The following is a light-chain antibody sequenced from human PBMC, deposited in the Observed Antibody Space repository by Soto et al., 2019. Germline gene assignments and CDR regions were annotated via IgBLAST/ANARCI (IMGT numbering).Light chain of an antibody. Sequence: DIQMTQSPSTLSASVGDRVTITCRASERLSGWLDWYQQKPGKAPKLLIYKASTLESGVPSRFSGSGSETEFTLTISSLQPDDSATYYCLQYTRLYTFGQGTKLDVK. J-gene: IGKJ2*01. CDR1: ERLSGW. CDR3: LQYTRLYT. V-gene: IGKV1-5*03. CDR2: KAS.